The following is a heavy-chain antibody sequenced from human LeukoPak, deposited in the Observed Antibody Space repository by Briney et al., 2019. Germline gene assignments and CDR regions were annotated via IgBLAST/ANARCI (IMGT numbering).Heavy chain of an antibody. CDR2: ISGSGGRT. CDR1: GFTFSSYA. CDR3: AKEGPVGGWPHDY. Sequence: GRSPRLSCAASGFTFSSYAMAWVRQAPGKGLEWVSGISGSGGRTEYAESVKGRFTISRDNSKNTLFLQMNSLRAEDTAVYYCAKEGPVGGWPHDYWGQGTPVTVSS. V-gene: IGHV3-23*01. J-gene: IGHJ4*02.